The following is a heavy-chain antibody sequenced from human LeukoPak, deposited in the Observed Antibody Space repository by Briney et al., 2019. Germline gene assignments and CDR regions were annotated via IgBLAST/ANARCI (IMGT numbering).Heavy chain of an antibody. J-gene: IGHJ4*02. D-gene: IGHD5-18*01. CDR1: GFTFSSYS. V-gene: IGHV3-15*01. CDR3: TTHGYSYGPGPWYFDY. CDR2: IKSKTDGGTT. Sequence: GGSLRLSCAASGFTFSSYSMNWVRQPPGKGLDWVGRIKSKTDGGTTDYAAPVKGIFTISRDDSKNTLYLQMNSVKTEDTAVYYCTTHGYSYGPGPWYFDYWGQGTLVTVSS.